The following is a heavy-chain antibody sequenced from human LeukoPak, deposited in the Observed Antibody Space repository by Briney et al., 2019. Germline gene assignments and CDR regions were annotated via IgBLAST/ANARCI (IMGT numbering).Heavy chain of an antibody. V-gene: IGHV4-4*07. CDR3: ARLGGYYDPFDY. J-gene: IGHJ4*02. CDR1: GGSISGSY. Sequence: SETLSLTCTVSGGSISGSYWSWIRQPAGKGLEWIGRIYTSGITNYNPSLKSRVTMSEDTSKNQFSLKLSSVTAADTAVYYCARLGGYYDPFDYWGQGTLVTVSS. CDR2: IYTSGIT. D-gene: IGHD3-22*01.